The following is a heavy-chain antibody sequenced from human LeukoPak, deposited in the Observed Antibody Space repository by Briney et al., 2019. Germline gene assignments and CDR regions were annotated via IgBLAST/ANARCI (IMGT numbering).Heavy chain of an antibody. Sequence: GASVKVSCKVSGYTLTELSMHWVRQAPGKGLEWMGGFDPEDGETIYAQKFQGRVTMTEDTSTDTAYIELSSLRSEDTAVYYCASNVLRYFDWLFPLDYWGQGTLVTVSS. CDR3: ASNVLRYFDWLFPLDY. CDR2: FDPEDGET. V-gene: IGHV1-24*01. CDR1: GYTLTELS. D-gene: IGHD3-9*01. J-gene: IGHJ4*02.